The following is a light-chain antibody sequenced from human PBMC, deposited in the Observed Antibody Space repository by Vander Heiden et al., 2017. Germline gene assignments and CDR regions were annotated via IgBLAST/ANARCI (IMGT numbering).Light chain of an antibody. CDR1: SGHSNYA. V-gene: IGLV4-69*01. CDR3: QTWDTGIRV. Sequence: QLVLTQSPSASASLRASVKLTCPLSSGHSNYAIAWHQQQPEKGPRYLMKLNTDGSHSKGNGIPDRFSGSSSGAERYLTISSLQSEDEADYYCQTWDTGIRVFGGGTHLTVL. J-gene: IGLJ3*02. CDR2: LNTDGSH.